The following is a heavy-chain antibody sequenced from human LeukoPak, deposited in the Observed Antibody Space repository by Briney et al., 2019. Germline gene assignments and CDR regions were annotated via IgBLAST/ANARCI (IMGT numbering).Heavy chain of an antibody. J-gene: IGHJ4*02. D-gene: IGHD6-13*01. CDR1: GGSMSSYY. CDR2: IYYSGTT. CDR3: ARGVYIAAAQYGY. V-gene: IGHV4-59*01. Sequence: PSETLSLTCTVSGGSMSSYYWSWIRQPPGKGLEWIGYIYYSGTTNYNPSLKSRVTISVDTSKNQFSLKLRSVTAADTAVYYCARGVYIAAAQYGYWGQGTLDTVSS.